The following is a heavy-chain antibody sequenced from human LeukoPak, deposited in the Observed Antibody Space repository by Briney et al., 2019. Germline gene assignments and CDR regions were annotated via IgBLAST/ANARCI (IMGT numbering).Heavy chain of an antibody. Sequence: PSQTLSLTCTVSGGSISSGSYYWSWIRQPAGKGLEWIGRIYTSGSTNYNPSLKSRVTISVDTSKNQFSLKLSSVTAADTAVYYCAVEIAAAPEGYFDLWGRGTLVTVSS. J-gene: IGHJ2*01. CDR1: GGSISSGSYY. V-gene: IGHV4-61*02. D-gene: IGHD6-13*01. CDR3: AVEIAAAPEGYFDL. CDR2: IYTSGST.